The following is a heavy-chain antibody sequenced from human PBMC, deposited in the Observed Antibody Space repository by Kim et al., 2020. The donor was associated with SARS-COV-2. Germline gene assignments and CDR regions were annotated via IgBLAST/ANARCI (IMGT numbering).Heavy chain of an antibody. J-gene: IGHJ4*02. V-gene: IGHV4-34*01. CDR1: GGSFSGYY. CDR3: ARGMGSGSYYHY. CDR2: INRGGDT. Sequence: SETLSLTCTVYGGSFSGYYWTWIRQPPGKGLEWIGEINRGGDTNYNPSLKSRVTISVDTPKNQFSLKLSSVTAADTAVYYCARGMGSGSYYHYWGQGTLVTVSS. D-gene: IGHD3-10*01.